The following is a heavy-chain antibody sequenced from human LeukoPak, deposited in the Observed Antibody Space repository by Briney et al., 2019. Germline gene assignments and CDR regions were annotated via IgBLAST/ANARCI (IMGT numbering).Heavy chain of an antibody. Sequence: ASVKVSCKASGGTFSSYAISWVRQAPGQGLEWMGRIIPIFGTANYAQRFQGRGTITTDESTRTAYMELSSLRSEDTAVYCCASSPVVVPAVSDWFDPWGQETLVTVSS. CDR3: ASSPVVVPAVSDWFDP. J-gene: IGHJ5*02. CDR2: IIPIFGTA. CDR1: GGTFSSYA. D-gene: IGHD2-2*01. V-gene: IGHV1-69*05.